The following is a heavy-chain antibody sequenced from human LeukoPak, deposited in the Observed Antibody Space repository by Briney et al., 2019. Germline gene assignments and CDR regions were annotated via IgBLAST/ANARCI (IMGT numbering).Heavy chain of an antibody. CDR3: ARGYCGGGSCYTY. J-gene: IGHJ4*02. D-gene: IGHD2-15*01. CDR1: GFTFDDYT. CDR2: ISWDGGST. V-gene: IGHV3-43*01. Sequence: GGSPRLSCAASGFTFDDYTMHWVRQAPGKGLEWVSLISWDGGSTYYADSVKGRFTISRDNTKNSLYLQMNSLGAEDTAAYYCARGYCGGGSCYTYWGQGTLVTVSS.